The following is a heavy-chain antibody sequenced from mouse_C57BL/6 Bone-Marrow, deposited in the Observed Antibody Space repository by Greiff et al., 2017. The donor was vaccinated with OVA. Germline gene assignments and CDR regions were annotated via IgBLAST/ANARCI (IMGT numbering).Heavy chain of an antibody. Sequence: VKVVESGPELVKPGASVKISCKASGYAFSSSWMNWVKQRPGKGLEWIGRIYPGDGDTNYNGKFKGKATLTADKSSSTAYMQLSSLTSEDSAVYFCASHMVKYYFDYWGQGTTLTVSS. D-gene: IGHD2-1*01. V-gene: IGHV1-82*01. J-gene: IGHJ2*01. CDR1: GYAFSSSW. CDR3: ASHMVKYYFDY. CDR2: IYPGDGDT.